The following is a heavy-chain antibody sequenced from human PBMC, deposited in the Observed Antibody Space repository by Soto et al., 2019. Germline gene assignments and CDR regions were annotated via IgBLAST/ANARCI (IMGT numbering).Heavy chain of an antibody. CDR2: ISYDGSNK. J-gene: IGHJ3*02. CDR3: AKAGYYDSSGYYSGDAFDI. Sequence: QVQLVESGGGVVQPGRSLRLSCAASGFTFSSYGMHWVRQAPGKGLEWVAVISYDGSNKYYADSVKGRFTISRDNSKNTVYLQMNSLRAEATAVYYCAKAGYYDSSGYYSGDAFDIWGQGTMVTVSS. D-gene: IGHD3-22*01. V-gene: IGHV3-30*18. CDR1: GFTFSSYG.